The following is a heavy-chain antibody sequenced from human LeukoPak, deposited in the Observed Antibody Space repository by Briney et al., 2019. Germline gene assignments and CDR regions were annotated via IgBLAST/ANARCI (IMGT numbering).Heavy chain of an antibody. Sequence: GGSLRLSCAASGFTFSSYAMSWVRQAPGKGLKWVSAISGSGGSTYYADSVKGRFTISRDNSKNTLYLQMNSLRAEDTAVYYCAKFSSGWPRAYYYYMDVWGKGTTATVSS. CDR2: ISGSGGST. J-gene: IGHJ6*03. CDR3: AKFSSGWPRAYYYYMDV. V-gene: IGHV3-23*01. D-gene: IGHD6-19*01. CDR1: GFTFSSYA.